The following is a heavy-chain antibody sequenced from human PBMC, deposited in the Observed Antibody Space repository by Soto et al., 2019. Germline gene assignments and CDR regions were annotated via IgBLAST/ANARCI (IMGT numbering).Heavy chain of an antibody. Sequence: QVQLVQSGAEVKKPGSSVKVSCKASGGTFSSYAISWVRQAPGQGLEWMGGVIPIFGTAKYAQKFQGRATSIADESTSTAYMALSRLRSEDKAVYYCARWGAAAPKGWGEGTLVTVSS. V-gene: IGHV1-69*12. CDR3: ARWGAAAPKG. CDR2: VIPIFGTA. CDR1: GGTFSSYA. J-gene: IGHJ4*02. D-gene: IGHD6-13*01.